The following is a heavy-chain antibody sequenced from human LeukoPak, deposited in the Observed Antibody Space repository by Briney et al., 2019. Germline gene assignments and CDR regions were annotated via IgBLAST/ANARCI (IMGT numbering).Heavy chain of an antibody. Sequence: PGGSLRLSCAASGFTFSSYWMSWVRQAPGKGLEWVANIKQDGSEKYYVDSVKGRFTISRDNAKNSLYLQMNSLRAEDTAVYYCAREPTYSSSWHTSCDYWGQGILVTVSS. V-gene: IGHV3-7*01. CDR3: AREPTYSSSWHTSCDY. J-gene: IGHJ4*02. CDR2: IKQDGSEK. CDR1: GFTFSSYW. D-gene: IGHD6-13*01.